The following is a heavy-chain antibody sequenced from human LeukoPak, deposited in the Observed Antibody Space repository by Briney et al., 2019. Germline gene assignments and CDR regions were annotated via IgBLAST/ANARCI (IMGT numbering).Heavy chain of an antibody. V-gene: IGHV3-23*01. CDR2: ISGNGGST. CDR3: ARDGTAWYSSGWYYYYYGMDV. D-gene: IGHD6-19*01. Sequence: PGGSLRLSCAASGFTFSSYAMSWVRQAPGKGLEWVSAISGNGGSTFYTDAVKGRFTISRDNSKNTLYLQMNSLRAEDTAVYYCARDGTAWYSSGWYYYYYGMDVWGQGTTVTVSS. CDR1: GFTFSSYA. J-gene: IGHJ6*02.